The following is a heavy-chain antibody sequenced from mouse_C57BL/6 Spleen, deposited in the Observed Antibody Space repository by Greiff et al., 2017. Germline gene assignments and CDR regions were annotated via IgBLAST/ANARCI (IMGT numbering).Heavy chain of an antibody. CDR3: AGGSSHYYAMDY. V-gene: IGHV1-59*01. CDR2: IDPSDSYT. J-gene: IGHJ4*01. D-gene: IGHD1-1*01. CDR1: GYTFTSYW. Sequence: QVQLQQPGAELVRPGTSVKLSCKASGYTFTSYWMHWVKQRPGQGLEWIGVIDPSDSYTNYNQKFKGKATLTVDTSSSTAYMQLSSLTSEDSAVXYCAGGSSHYYAMDYWGQGTSVTVSS.